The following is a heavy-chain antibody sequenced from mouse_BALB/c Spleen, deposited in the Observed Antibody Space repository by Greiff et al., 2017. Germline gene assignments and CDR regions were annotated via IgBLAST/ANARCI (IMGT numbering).Heavy chain of an antibody. Sequence: QVQLKQSGAELMKPGASVKISCKATGYTFSSYWIEWVKQRPGHGLEWIGEILPGSGSTNYNEKFKGKATFTADTSSNTAYMQLSSLTSEDSAVYYCARGGYGNAMDYWGQGTSVTVSS. D-gene: IGHD2-10*02. CDR1: GYTFSSYW. V-gene: IGHV1-9*01. CDR2: ILPGSGST. CDR3: ARGGYGNAMDY. J-gene: IGHJ4*01.